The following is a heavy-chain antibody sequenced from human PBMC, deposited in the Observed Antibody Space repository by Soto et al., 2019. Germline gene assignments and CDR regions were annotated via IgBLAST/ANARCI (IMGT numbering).Heavy chain of an antibody. J-gene: IGHJ4*02. CDR1: GFTFSSYG. CDR2: ISYDGSNK. D-gene: IGHD6-19*01. CDR3: AKGGSSGWPYFDY. V-gene: IGHV3-30*18. Sequence: QVQLVESGGGVVQPGRSLRLSCAASGFTFSSYGMHWVRQAPGKGLEWVAVISYDGSNKYYADSVKGRFTISRDNSKNTLYVQMNSLRAEDTAVYYCAKGGSSGWPYFDYWGQGTLVTVSS.